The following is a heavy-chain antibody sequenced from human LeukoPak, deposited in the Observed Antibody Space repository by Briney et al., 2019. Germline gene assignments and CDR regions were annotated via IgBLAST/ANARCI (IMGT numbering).Heavy chain of an antibody. CDR3: TSEDSSSPAY. CDR2: IYYNGNS. D-gene: IGHD6-6*01. CDR1: GGSITNPTYH. J-gene: IGHJ4*02. V-gene: IGHV4-39*02. Sequence: SETLSLACTVSGGSITNPTYHWGWVRQPPGKGLEWIGSIYYNGNSYYNLDLKSRLTLSIDTSNNQFSLKLESVTAADTAVYYCTSEDSSSPAYWGQGTLVTVSS.